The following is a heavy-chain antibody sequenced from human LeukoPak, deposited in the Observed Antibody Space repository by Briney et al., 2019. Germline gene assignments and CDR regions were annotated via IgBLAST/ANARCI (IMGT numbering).Heavy chain of an antibody. CDR3: AKGVVSGTLYYYGMVV. CDR2: ISGSGDST. J-gene: IGHJ6*02. V-gene: IGHV3-23*01. Sequence: GGSLTLSCAASGFTFSSYGMSWVRQAPGKGLEWVSAISGSGDSTYYADSVKGRFIISRDNSKNSVYLQMNILTVEDTATYYCAKGVVSGTLYYYGMVVWGQGTTVIVSS. CDR1: GFTFSSYG. D-gene: IGHD6-13*01.